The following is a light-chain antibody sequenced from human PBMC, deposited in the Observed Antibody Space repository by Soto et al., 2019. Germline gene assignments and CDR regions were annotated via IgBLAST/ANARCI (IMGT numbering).Light chain of an antibody. V-gene: IGLV2-14*03. Sequence: QSALTQPASASGSPGQSITISCTGTSSDVGDHNFVSWYQQHPGKAPKLMIYDVSNRPSGVSDRFSGSKSGNTASLTISGLQAEDEADYYCSSYTRITTFYVFGSGTKLTVL. CDR1: SSDVGDHNF. CDR2: DVS. CDR3: SSYTRITTFYV. J-gene: IGLJ1*01.